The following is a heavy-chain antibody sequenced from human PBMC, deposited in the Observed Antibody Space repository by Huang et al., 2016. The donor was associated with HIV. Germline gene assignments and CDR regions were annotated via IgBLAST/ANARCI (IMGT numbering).Heavy chain of an antibody. Sequence: QVQLQESGPGLVKPSETLSLTCTVSGGSVSSGSYYWSWIRQPPGKGLEWLGYIYYSGSTNYNPSLKSRVTISVDTSKNQFSLKLNSVTAADTAVYYCAREMAARPGFDYWGQGTLVTVSS. CDR2: IYYSGST. D-gene: IGHD6-19*01. J-gene: IGHJ4*02. V-gene: IGHV4-61*01. CDR3: AREMAARPGFDY. CDR1: GGSVSSGSYY.